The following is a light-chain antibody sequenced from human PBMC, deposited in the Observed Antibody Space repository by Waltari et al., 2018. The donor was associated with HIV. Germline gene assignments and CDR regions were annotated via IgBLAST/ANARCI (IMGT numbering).Light chain of an antibody. CDR1: TGPVRSGHY. Sequence: QTVVTQEPSLTVAPGRTITLTRSWVTGPVRSGHYANWFQQQPGQPPSPLFYSSNRRHSATPARFSASLVGDRAALTLSNVWPDDQAVYFCMLFFRSSYLFGGGTKVTVL. J-gene: IGLJ2*01. CDR2: SSN. V-gene: IGLV7-43*01. CDR3: MLFFRSSYL.